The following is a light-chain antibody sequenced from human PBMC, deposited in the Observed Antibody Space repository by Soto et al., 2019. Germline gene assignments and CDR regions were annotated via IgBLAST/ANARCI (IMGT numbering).Light chain of an antibody. CDR3: QQYNNWPLT. V-gene: IGKV3-15*01. J-gene: IGKJ3*01. CDR1: QRVYST. CDR2: GAS. Sequence: EIVMTQSPATLSVSPGERATLSCRASQRVYSTLAWYQQKPDQAPRLLIYGASTRATGIPARFSGSGSGTEFTLTIRSLQSEDFAVYYCQQYNNWPLTFGPGTKVDIK.